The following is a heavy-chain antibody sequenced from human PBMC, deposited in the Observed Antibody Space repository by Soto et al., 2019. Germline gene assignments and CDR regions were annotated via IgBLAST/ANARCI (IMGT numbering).Heavy chain of an antibody. Sequence: VQLVESGGGVVQPGRSLRLSCAASGFTFSDYAMHWVRQAPGKGLEWVAVVSHDGRNTHYADSVKGRFTISRDSSKNTVSLEMTSMRAEDTAGYYCAKGGRQWLVTSDFNYWGQGALVTVSS. D-gene: IGHD6-19*01. J-gene: IGHJ4*02. CDR1: GFTFSDYA. CDR3: AKGGRQWLVTSDFNY. CDR2: VSHDGRNT. V-gene: IGHV3-30*18.